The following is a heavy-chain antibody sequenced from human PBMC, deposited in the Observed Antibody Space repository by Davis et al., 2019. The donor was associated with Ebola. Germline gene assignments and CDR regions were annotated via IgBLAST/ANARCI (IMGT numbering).Heavy chain of an antibody. Sequence: GESLKISCAASGFTFSGSAMHWVRQASGKGLEWVGRIRSKANSYATAYAASVKGRFTISRDDSKNTAYLQMNSLKTEDTAVYYCTRHSRGYCSGGSCYSGYGYWGQGTLVTVSS. V-gene: IGHV3-73*01. CDR2: IRSKANSYAT. D-gene: IGHD2-15*01. CDR3: TRHSRGYCSGGSCYSGYGY. CDR1: GFTFSGSA. J-gene: IGHJ4*02.